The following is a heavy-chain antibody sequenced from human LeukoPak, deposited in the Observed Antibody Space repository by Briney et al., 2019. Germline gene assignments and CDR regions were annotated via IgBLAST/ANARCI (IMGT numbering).Heavy chain of an antibody. D-gene: IGHD1/OR15-1a*01. CDR3: ATKAREAPE. Sequence: KPGGSLRLSCATSGFTFSDYYMSWIRQAPGKGLEWLSYISGDDGDINYADSVEGRFTVSRDNAKNALYLQMNSLRVEDTAIYYCATKAREAPEWGQGTLVTVSS. V-gene: IGHV3-11*01. CDR1: GFTFSDYY. J-gene: IGHJ4*01. CDR2: ISGDDGDI.